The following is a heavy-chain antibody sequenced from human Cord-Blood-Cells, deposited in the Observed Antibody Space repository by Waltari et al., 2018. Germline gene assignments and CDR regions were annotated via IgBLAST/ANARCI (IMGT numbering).Heavy chain of an antibody. CDR1: GGSIRSSNW. CDR3: ARGHITGTTAIFDY. D-gene: IGHD1-20*01. Sequence: QVQLQESGPGLVKPSGTLSLTCALSGGSIRSSNWWMWVRQPPGKGLEWIGEILHRGSPNYNPSLKSRGTISVDKSKNQFSLKLSSVTAADTAVYYCARGHITGTTAIFDYWGQGTLVTVSS. CDR2: ILHRGSP. J-gene: IGHJ4*02. V-gene: IGHV4-4*02.